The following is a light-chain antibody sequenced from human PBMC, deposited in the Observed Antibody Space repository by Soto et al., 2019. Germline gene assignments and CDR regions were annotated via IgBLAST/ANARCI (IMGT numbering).Light chain of an antibody. J-gene: IGKJ1*01. CDR1: QSVAGY. V-gene: IGKV1-39*01. Sequence: DIQMTQAPSSLSASVGDRVTLTRRASQSVAGYLNWYQQKPGGAPHLLIYAASTLQSGVPSRFSGSGSGTDFKLTISSLQPEHVANYYCQQSYTSSWTFGPGTKVDIK. CDR3: QQSYTSSWT. CDR2: AAS.